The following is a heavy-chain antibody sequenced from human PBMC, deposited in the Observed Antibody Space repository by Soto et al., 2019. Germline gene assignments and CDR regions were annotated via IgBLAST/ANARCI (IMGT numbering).Heavy chain of an antibody. Sequence: PGESLKISCKGSGYSFTSYWISWVRQMPGKGLEWMGRIDPSDSYTNYSPSFQGHVTISADKSISTAYLQWSSLKASDTAMYYCARTSLWFGELLSAYGMDVWGQGTTVTVSS. CDR1: GYSFTSYW. CDR3: ARTSLWFGELLSAYGMDV. J-gene: IGHJ6*02. D-gene: IGHD3-10*01. CDR2: IDPSDSYT. V-gene: IGHV5-10-1*01.